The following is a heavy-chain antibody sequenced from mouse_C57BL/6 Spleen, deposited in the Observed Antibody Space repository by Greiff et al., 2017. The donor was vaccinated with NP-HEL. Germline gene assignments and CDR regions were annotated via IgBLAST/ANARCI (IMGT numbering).Heavy chain of an antibody. CDR1: GFSLSTSGMG. CDR3: ARRVHSHCAY. V-gene: IGHV8-12*01. CDR2: IYWADDK. Sequence: QVTLKVSGPGILQSSQTLSLTCSFSGFSLSTSGMGVSWIRQPSGKGLEWLAHIYWADDKRYNTSLKSRLTISKATSRNQVLLKITRVDTAGTATYYCARRVHSHCAYWGQGTTLTVSS. D-gene: IGHD3-1*01. J-gene: IGHJ2*01.